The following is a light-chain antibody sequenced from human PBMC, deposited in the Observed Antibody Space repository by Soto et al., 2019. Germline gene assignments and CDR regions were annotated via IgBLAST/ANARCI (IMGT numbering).Light chain of an antibody. CDR2: GVS. V-gene: IGKV3-20*01. Sequence: EIVLTQSPGTLSLSPGERATLSCRASQSVSSNYLAWYQQTPGQAPRLLISGVSSRATGIPDRFSGSGSGTDFTLTISRLEPEDFAVYYCQKYGSSPYTFGQGTKLEIK. CDR1: QSVSSNY. CDR3: QKYGSSPYT. J-gene: IGKJ2*01.